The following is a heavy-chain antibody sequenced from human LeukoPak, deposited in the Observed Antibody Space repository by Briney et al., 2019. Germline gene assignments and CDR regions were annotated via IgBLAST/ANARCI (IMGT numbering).Heavy chain of an antibody. Sequence: ASVKVSCKVSGYTFTSYGISWVRQAPGQGLEWMGWISAYNGNTNYAQNLQGRVTMTTDTSTSTAYMELRSLRSDDTAVYYCAREEYCSSTSCYTGDYWGQGTLVTVSS. CDR2: ISAYNGNT. CDR1: GYTFTSYG. J-gene: IGHJ4*02. D-gene: IGHD2-2*02. CDR3: AREEYCSSTSCYTGDY. V-gene: IGHV1-18*01.